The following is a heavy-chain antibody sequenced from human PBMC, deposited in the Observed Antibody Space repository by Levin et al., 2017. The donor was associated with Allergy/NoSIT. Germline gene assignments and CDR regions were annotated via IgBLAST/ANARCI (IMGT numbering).Heavy chain of an antibody. Sequence: GESLKISCAASGIAFSSYWMSWVRQAPGKGLEWVANVRQDGSEKYYVDSVKGRFTISRDNAKKSVYLQMDSLRAEDTAVYYCARRRGDYWGQGTLVTVSS. D-gene: IGHD5-12*01. J-gene: IGHJ4*02. CDR2: VRQDGSEK. V-gene: IGHV3-7*01. CDR3: ARRRGDY. CDR1: GIAFSSYW.